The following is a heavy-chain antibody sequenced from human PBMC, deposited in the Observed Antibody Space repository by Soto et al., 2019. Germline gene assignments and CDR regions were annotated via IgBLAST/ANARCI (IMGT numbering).Heavy chain of an antibody. Sequence: ASVKVSCKASGYTFTSYAMHWVRQAPGQRLEWMGWINAGNGNTKYSQKFQGRVTITRDTSASTAYMELSSLRSEDTAVYYCARSTPCRGGDCFDYWGQGTLVTVS. V-gene: IGHV1-3*01. CDR2: INAGNGNT. CDR1: GYTFTSYA. J-gene: IGHJ4*02. D-gene: IGHD2-15*01. CDR3: ARSTPCRGGDCFDY.